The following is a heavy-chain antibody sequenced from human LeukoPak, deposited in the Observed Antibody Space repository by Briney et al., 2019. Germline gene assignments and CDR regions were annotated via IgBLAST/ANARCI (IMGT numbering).Heavy chain of an antibody. D-gene: IGHD2-21*01. CDR1: GFSLSSYA. V-gene: IGHV3-23*01. Sequence: GGSLRLSCAASGFSLSSYAVSWVRQAPGKGLEWVSAISCTGAGKYHADSVRGRFTISRDSSKNTLYLQMNSLRAEDAAVYYCAKAPVTSCRGAYCYPFDYWGQGTLVTVSS. J-gene: IGHJ4*02. CDR2: ISCTGAGK. CDR3: AKAPVTSCRGAYCYPFDY.